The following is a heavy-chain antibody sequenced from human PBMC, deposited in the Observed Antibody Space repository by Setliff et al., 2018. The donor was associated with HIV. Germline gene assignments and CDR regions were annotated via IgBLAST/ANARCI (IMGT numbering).Heavy chain of an antibody. CDR3: AREVPSNTGSYYKQY. J-gene: IGHJ4*02. CDR2: ISAANGKK. CDR1: GYTFSSYG. Sequence: ASVKVSCKASGYTFSSYGISWVRQTPGQGLEWMGWISAANGKKYYAPKVHDRITLTMDISTTTAHLQLRSLRSDDTAVYFCAREVPSNTGSYYKQYWGQGTLVTVPQ. V-gene: IGHV1-18*01. D-gene: IGHD3-10*01.